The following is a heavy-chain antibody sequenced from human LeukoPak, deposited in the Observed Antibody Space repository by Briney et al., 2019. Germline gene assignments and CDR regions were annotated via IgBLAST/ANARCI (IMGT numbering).Heavy chain of an antibody. D-gene: IGHD6-13*01. J-gene: IGHJ5*02. Sequence: ASVKVSCKASGYTFTNYGISWVRQAPGQGLAWMGIINPSGGSTSYAQKFQGRVTMTRDTSTSTVYMELSSLRSEDTAVYYCARTLPYSSSWYSNWFDPWGQGTLVTVSS. CDR2: INPSGGST. V-gene: IGHV1-46*01. CDR1: GYTFTNYG. CDR3: ARTLPYSSSWYSNWFDP.